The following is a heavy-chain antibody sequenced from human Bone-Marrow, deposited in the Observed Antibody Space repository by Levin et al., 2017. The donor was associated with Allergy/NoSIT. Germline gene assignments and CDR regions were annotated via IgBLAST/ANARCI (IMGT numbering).Heavy chain of an antibody. CDR2: IWHDGDNK. D-gene: IGHD5-18*01. V-gene: IGHV3-33*01. Sequence: GGSLRLSCVASGFSFSNYGMHWVRQAPGKGLEWVALIWHDGDNKYYAESLNGRITISRDNSKNTLYLQINSLRAEDAAVYYCARAPRESWLQFWYMDVWGQGTTVSLSS. CDR3: ARAPRESWLQFWYMDV. CDR1: GFSFSNYG. J-gene: IGHJ6*02.